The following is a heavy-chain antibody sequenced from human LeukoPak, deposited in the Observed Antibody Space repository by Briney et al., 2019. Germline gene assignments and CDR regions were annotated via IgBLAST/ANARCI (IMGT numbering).Heavy chain of an antibody. CDR3: ARELGNGDTYANVPLGH. J-gene: IGHJ4*02. D-gene: IGHD5-18*01. CDR2: INSSGGGT. V-gene: IGHV3-23*01. CDR1: GFTFSTYA. Sequence: GGSLRLSCAASGFTFSTYAMGWVRQAPGKGLEWVSSINSSGGGTSHADPVKGRFTISRDNAKDSLFLQMDSLRVEDTAVYFCARELGNGDTYANVPLGHWGQGTLVTVSS.